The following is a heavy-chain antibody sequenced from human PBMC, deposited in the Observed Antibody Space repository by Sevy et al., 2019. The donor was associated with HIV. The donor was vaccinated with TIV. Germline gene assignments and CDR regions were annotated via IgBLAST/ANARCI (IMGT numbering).Heavy chain of an antibody. CDR1: GFTFSSYD. J-gene: IGHJ5*02. CDR3: AKAFMEWDLNWFDP. Sequence: GGSLRLSCAASGFTFSSYDMSWVRQAPGKGLEWVSAISGSGGSTYYADSVKGRFTISRDNSKNTLYLQMNSLRAEDTAVYYCAKAFMEWDLNWFDPWGQGTLVTVSS. V-gene: IGHV3-23*01. CDR2: ISGSGGST. D-gene: IGHD3-3*01.